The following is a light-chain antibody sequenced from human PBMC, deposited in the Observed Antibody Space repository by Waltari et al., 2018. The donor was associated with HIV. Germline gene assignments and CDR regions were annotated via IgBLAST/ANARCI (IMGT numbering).Light chain of an antibody. CDR2: WAN. J-gene: IGKJ1*01. Sequence: DIVMTQSPDSLAVSLGERATINCQSSHSILYSSNNTNYLAWYQQKPRQPPKLLIYWANIREAGVPDRFSGSEAGKDFTLTITSPQDEEGAVYYCQKYYRPPWTFGQGTKVEIK. CDR1: HSILYSSNNTNY. CDR3: QKYYRPPWT. V-gene: IGKV4-1*01.